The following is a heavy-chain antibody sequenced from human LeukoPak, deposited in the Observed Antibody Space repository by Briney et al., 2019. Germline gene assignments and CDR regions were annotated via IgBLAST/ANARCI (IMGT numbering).Heavy chain of an antibody. CDR1: GYSFTSYW. CDR3: ARQFTIDSSGYYHDY. Sequence: GESLKISCKGSGYSFTSYWIGWVRQMPGKGLEWMGIIYPGDSDTRHSPSFQGQVTISADKSISTAYLQWSSLKASDTAMYYCARQFTIDSSGYYHDYWGQGTLVTVSS. J-gene: IGHJ4*02. D-gene: IGHD3-22*01. CDR2: IYPGDSDT. V-gene: IGHV5-51*01.